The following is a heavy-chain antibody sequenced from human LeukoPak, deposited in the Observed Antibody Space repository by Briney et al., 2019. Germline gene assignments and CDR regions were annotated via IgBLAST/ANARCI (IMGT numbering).Heavy chain of an antibody. CDR3: VTGGSYPGFDY. CDR1: GYTLTELS. V-gene: IGHV1-24*01. CDR2: FDPEDGET. D-gene: IGHD1-26*01. Sequence: ASVKVSCKVSGYTLTELSMHWVRQAPGKGLEWMGGFDPEDGETIYAQKFQGRVTITADESTSTAYMELSSLRSEDTAVYYCVTGGSYPGFDYWGQGTLVTVSS. J-gene: IGHJ4*02.